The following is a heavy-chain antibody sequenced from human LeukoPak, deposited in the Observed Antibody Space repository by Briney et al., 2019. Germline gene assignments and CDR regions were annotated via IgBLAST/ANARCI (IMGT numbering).Heavy chain of an antibody. J-gene: IGHJ4*02. V-gene: IGHV3-21*04. CDR1: GFTFSSYS. CDR3: AKDNRRHYTSGPNPDSLH. CDR2: ISTSSSYI. D-gene: IGHD6-19*01. Sequence: GGSLRLSCAASGFTFSSYSMNWVRQAPGKGLEWVSSISTSSSYIYYADSVKGRFTISRDNAKNSLYLQMNSLRVEDTAFYYCAKDNRRHYTSGPNPDSLHWGQGALVTVSS.